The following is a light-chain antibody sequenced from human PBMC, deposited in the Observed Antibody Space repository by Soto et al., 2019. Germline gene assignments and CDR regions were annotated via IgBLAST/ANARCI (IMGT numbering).Light chain of an antibody. V-gene: IGKV3-20*01. Sequence: PGERATLSCRASQSVKSSYLAWYRQKPGQTPRLLIYDVSTRATGIPDRFSGSGSGTDFTLTISGLEPEDFAVYSCQQYASSPQTFGQGTKVEF. CDR1: QSVKSSY. CDR2: DVS. CDR3: QQYASSPQT. J-gene: IGKJ1*01.